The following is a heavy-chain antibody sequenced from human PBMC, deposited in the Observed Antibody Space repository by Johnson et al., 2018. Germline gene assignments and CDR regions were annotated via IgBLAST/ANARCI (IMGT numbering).Heavy chain of an antibody. Sequence: EVQLLESGGGLVQPGGSLRLSCAASGFAFSGYAMHWVRQAPGKGREYVSGISSNGGSTNYANSVTGRLTISRDNSKNTRYLQMGSLRPEEMAVYYCVREYSSSSAGFIAFDIWGQGTVVTVSS. V-gene: IGHV3-64*01. CDR2: ISSNGGST. CDR1: GFAFSGYA. CDR3: VREYSSSSAGFIAFDI. J-gene: IGHJ3*02. D-gene: IGHD6-6*01.